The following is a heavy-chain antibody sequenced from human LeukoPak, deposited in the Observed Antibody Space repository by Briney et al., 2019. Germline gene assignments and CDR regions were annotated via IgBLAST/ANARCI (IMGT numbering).Heavy chain of an antibody. Sequence: GASVKVSCKASGYTFTSYYMHWVRQAPGQGLEWMGIINPSGGSTSYAQKFQGRVTMTRDMSTSTVYMELSSLRSEDTAVYYCARDRYYYYGSGSYSGDRNWFDPWGQGTLVTVSS. D-gene: IGHD3-10*01. V-gene: IGHV1-46*01. CDR2: INPSGGST. CDR3: ARDRYYYYGSGSYSGDRNWFDP. J-gene: IGHJ5*02. CDR1: GYTFTSYY.